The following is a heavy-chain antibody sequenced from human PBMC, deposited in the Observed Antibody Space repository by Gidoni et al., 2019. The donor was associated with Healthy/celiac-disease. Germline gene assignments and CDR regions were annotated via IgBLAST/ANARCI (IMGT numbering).Heavy chain of an antibody. V-gene: IGHV3-7*04. D-gene: IGHD1-26*01. Sequence: EVQLVESGGGLVQPGGSLRLSCAASGFTFSSYWMSWVRQAPGKGLEWVANIKQDGSEKYYVDSVKGRFTISRDNAKNSLYLQMNSLRAEDTAVYYCAREGYSGSYYVYYFDYWGQGTLVTVSS. CDR3: AREGYSGSYYVYYFDY. J-gene: IGHJ4*02. CDR2: IKQDGSEK. CDR1: GFTFSSYW.